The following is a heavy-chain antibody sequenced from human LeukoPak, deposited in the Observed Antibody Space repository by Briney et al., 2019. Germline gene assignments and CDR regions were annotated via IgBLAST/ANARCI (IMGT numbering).Heavy chain of an antibody. CDR2: ISTSGSTI. CDR3: ARDWRDSSGKFPNDAFDI. CDR1: GFTFSSYW. V-gene: IGHV3-48*01. D-gene: IGHD3-22*01. J-gene: IGHJ3*02. Sequence: GGSLRLSCAASGFTFSSYWMSWVRQAPGKGLEWVSYISTSGSTIYYADSVKGRFTISRDNAKNSLYLQMNSLRAEDTAVYYCARDWRDSSGKFPNDAFDIWGQGTMVTVSS.